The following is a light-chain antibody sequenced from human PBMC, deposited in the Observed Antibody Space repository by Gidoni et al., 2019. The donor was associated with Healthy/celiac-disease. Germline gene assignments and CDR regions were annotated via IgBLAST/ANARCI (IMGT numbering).Light chain of an antibody. V-gene: IGKV3-15*01. CDR1: QSVSSN. J-gene: IGKJ4*01. CDR2: GAS. Sequence: EIVMTQSPATLSVSPGESATLSCRASQSVSSNLAWYQQKPGQAPRLLIYGASTRATGIPARFSGSGSGTECTLTISSLQAEDFAVYYCQQYNNWPLTFGGXTKVEIK. CDR3: QQYNNWPLT.